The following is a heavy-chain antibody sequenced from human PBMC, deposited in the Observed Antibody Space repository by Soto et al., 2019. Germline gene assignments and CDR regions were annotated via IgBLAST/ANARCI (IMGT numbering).Heavy chain of an antibody. V-gene: IGHV3-49*04. CDR2: IRSEAFGGTT. CDR3: TSGPYCSSSSCYRGDYYYYYGLDV. D-gene: IGHD2-2*02. J-gene: IGHJ6*02. Sequence: PGGSLRLSCTTSGFTFGDYAVIWVRQAPGKGLEWVAFIRSEAFGGTTEYAASVKGRFTISRDDSKSIAYLQMNSLKTEDTAVYFCTSGPYCSSSSCYRGDYYYYYGLDVWGQGTTVTVSS. CDR1: GFTFGDYA.